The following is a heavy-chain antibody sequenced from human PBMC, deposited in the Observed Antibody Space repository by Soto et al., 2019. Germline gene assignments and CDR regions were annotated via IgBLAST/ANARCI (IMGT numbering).Heavy chain of an antibody. CDR3: ASSMVRGVIDYYYGMDV. Sequence: QVQLVESGGGVVQPGRSLRLSCAASGFTFSSYGMHWVRQAPGKGLEWVAVIWYDGSNKYYADSVKDRFTISRDNSKNTLYLQMNSLRAEDTAVYYCASSMVRGVIDYYYGMDVWGQGTTVTVSS. CDR1: GFTFSSYG. V-gene: IGHV3-33*01. D-gene: IGHD3-10*01. CDR2: IWYDGSNK. J-gene: IGHJ6*02.